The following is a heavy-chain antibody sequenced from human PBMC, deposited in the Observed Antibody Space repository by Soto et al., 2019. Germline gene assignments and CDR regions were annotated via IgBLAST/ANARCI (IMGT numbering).Heavy chain of an antibody. CDR2: IYYRANP. CDR1: GWSINTYY. D-gene: IGHD5-12*01. CDR3: ARHYGDGYDYVDY. V-gene: IGHV4-59*08. J-gene: IGHJ4*02. Sequence: PSETLSLTCTVSGWSINTYYWSWIRQPPGKGLEWIGYIYYRANPNYNPSLKSRVTISQDTSKNQFSLKLSSVTAADTAVYYCARHYGDGYDYVDYWGQGTMVT.